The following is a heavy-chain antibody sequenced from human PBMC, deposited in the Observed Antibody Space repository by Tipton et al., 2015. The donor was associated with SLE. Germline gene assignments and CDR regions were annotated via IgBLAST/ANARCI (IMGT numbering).Heavy chain of an antibody. CDR1: GYSISSGYY. J-gene: IGHJ4*02. CDR3: ARGPEQWLVNPHYFDY. D-gene: IGHD6-19*01. Sequence: TLSLTCTVSGYSISSGYYWGWIRQPPGKGLEWIGSIYHSGSTYYNPSLKSRVTISVDTSKNQSSLKLSPVTAADTAVYYCARGPEQWLVNPHYFDYWGQGTLVTVSS. V-gene: IGHV4-38-2*02. CDR2: IYHSGST.